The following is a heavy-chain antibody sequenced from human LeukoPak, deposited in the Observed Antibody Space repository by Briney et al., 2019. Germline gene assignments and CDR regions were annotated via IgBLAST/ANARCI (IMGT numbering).Heavy chain of an antibody. CDR3: ARHFTYHYDSSGYPRDGFDI. Sequence: PSETLSLTCTVSGGSISGYYWSWIRQSPGEGLVWIGYIYYSGSTNYNPSLKSRVTISTDMSKNQFSLKLSSVTAADTALYYCARHFTYHYDSSGYPRDGFDIWGQGTMVTVSS. CDR2: IYYSGST. J-gene: IGHJ3*02. CDR1: GGSISGYY. D-gene: IGHD3-22*01. V-gene: IGHV4-59*08.